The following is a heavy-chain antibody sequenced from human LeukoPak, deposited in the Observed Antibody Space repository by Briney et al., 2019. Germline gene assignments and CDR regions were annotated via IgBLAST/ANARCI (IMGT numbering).Heavy chain of an antibody. V-gene: IGHV1-24*01. J-gene: IGHJ4*02. CDR1: GYTLTDLA. CDR2: FDAEHGKT. CDR3: SSWTFVLGFHY. Sequence: ASVNVSCKVSGYTLTDLAIHWVRQAPGKGLEWMGGFDAEHGKTIYAQKFQGRITLTEDSSTDTAYMELSSLRSEDTAVYYCSSWTFVLGFHYWGQGTLVTVSS. D-gene: IGHD1-1*01.